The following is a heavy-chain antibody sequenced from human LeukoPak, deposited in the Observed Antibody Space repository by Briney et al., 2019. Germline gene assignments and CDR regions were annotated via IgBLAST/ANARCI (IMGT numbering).Heavy chain of an antibody. D-gene: IGHD5-12*01. J-gene: IGHJ5*02. Sequence: PSETLSLACAVYGGSFSGYYWSWIRQPPGKGLEWIGEINHSGSTNYNPSLKSRVTISVDTSKNQFSLKLSSVTAADTAVYYCAGTSGYDQYNWFDPWGQGTLVTVSS. V-gene: IGHV4-34*01. CDR3: AGTSGYDQYNWFDP. CDR2: INHSGST. CDR1: GGSFSGYY.